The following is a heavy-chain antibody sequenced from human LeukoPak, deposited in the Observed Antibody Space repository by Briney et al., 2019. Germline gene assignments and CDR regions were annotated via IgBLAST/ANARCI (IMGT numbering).Heavy chain of an antibody. CDR2: IWYDGSNK. CDR3: ARLNYDFWSGVWEGYYMDV. CDR1: GFTFSSYG. Sequence: GGSLRLSCASSGFTFSSYGMHWVRQAPGKGLEWVAVIWYDGSNKYHADSVKGRFTISRDNSKNTVYLQMNSVRAEDTAVYYCARLNYDFWSGVWEGYYMDVWGKGTTVTVSS. V-gene: IGHV3-33*01. J-gene: IGHJ6*03. D-gene: IGHD3-3*01.